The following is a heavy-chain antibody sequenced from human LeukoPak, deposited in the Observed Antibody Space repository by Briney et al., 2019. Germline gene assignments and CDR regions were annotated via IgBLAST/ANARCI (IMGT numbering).Heavy chain of an antibody. CDR2: ISGSGVDT. CDR1: GFIFSNYA. CDR3: AKTVGMDDFWRGVLDY. D-gene: IGHD3-3*01. V-gene: IGHV3-23*01. Sequence: PGGSLRLSCAASGFIFSNYAMSWVRQAPGKGLEWVSAISGSGVDTYYTDSVKGRFTISRDNSKNTLYVQMNSLRDDDTAVYYCAKTVGMDDFWRGVLDYWGQGTLVTASS. J-gene: IGHJ4*02.